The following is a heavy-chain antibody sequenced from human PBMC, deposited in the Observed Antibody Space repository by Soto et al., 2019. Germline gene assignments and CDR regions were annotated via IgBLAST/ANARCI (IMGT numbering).Heavy chain of an antibody. CDR2: ITETGGDT. CDR1: GLTLSNFV. CDR3: TKASSDRHHMDV. V-gene: IGHV3-23*01. J-gene: IGHJ6*02. Sequence: PGGSLRLSCTASGLTLSNFVMRWVRQTPGKGLEWVSTITETGGDTYYTDSVKGRFTVSRDNSKNTLYLQMTSLRAEDTALYYCTKASSDRHHMDVWGQGTTVTVSS.